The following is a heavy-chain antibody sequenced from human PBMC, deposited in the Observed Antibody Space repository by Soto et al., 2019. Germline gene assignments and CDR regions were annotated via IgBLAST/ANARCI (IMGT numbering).Heavy chain of an antibody. CDR3: ARVGRDGYNYHQYAMDV. CDR1: GGPFSNYG. J-gene: IGHJ6*02. CDR2: IVPESATT. V-gene: IGHV1-69*13. D-gene: IGHD5-12*01. Sequence: SVKVSCKVSGGPFSNYGLSWVRQAPGQGLEWMGGIVPESATTYSTQRLRGRVTFSADPSTSTGYMDLHSLTSEDTAVYYCARVGRDGYNYHQYAMDVWGQGTPVTVSS.